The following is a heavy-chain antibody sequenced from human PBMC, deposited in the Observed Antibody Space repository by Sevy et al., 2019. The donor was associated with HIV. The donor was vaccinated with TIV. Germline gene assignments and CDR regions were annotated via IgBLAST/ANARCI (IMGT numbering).Heavy chain of an antibody. Sequence: SETLSLTCTVSGGSISSSSYYWNWIRQRTGKGLEWIGSIYYTGSTYYKPSLQSRVTISKDTSKNQFSLKLTSVTAADTAVYYCARPEGLQLNYARDVWGQGTTVTVSS. CDR2: IYYTGST. CDR3: ARPEGLQLNYARDV. CDR1: GGSISSSSYY. J-gene: IGHJ6*02. D-gene: IGHD3-3*01. V-gene: IGHV4-39*01.